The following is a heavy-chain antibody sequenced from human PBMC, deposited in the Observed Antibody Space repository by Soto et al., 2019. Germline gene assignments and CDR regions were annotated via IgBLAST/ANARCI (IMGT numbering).Heavy chain of an antibody. J-gene: IGHJ6*02. Sequence: ASVKVSWKDSGDTFTSYGMHWVRQAPVQRLELMGWINAGNGNTKYSQKFQGRVTITRDTSASTAYMELSSLGSEDTAVYYGARVRSGDQYYYRKDVRGQGTTVNVS. D-gene: IGHD2-21*02. V-gene: IGHV1-3*01. CDR3: ARVRSGDQYYYRKDV. CDR1: GDTFTSYG. CDR2: INAGNGNT.